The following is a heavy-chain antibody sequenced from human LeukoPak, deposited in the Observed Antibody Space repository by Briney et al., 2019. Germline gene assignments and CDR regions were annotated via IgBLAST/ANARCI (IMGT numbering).Heavy chain of an antibody. D-gene: IGHD3-9*01. V-gene: IGHV4-59*01. Sequence: SVKLSFNCSVSGGSINSYYWNWIRQPPGHGLEGMGSISYSGSTNYSPSLESRLTISVDTSKNQFPLKLSSVTAADTAVYYCARGGYDILTGPLSAFDIWGQGTMVTVSS. CDR3: ARGGYDILTGPLSAFDI. CDR1: GGSINSYY. CDR2: ISYSGST. J-gene: IGHJ3*02.